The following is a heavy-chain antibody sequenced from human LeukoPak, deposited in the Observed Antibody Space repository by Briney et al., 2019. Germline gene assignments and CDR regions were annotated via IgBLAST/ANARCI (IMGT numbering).Heavy chain of an antibody. J-gene: IGHJ6*03. Sequence: TSETLSLTCTVSGGSISNYYWNWIRQPPGKGLEWVGYIYYSGSTNYNPSLKSRVTISVDTPKNQFSLKLSSVTAADTAVYYCARVVINTGGYYYYYMDVWGKGTTVTVSS. D-gene: IGHD3-22*01. CDR1: GGSISNYY. CDR2: IYYSGST. CDR3: ARVVINTGGYYYYYMDV. V-gene: IGHV4-59*01.